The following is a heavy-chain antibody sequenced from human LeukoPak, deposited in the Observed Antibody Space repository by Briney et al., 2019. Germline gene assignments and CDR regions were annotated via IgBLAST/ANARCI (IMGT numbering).Heavy chain of an antibody. V-gene: IGHV1-2*02. J-gene: IGHJ3*02. CDR1: GYTFTGYY. D-gene: IGHD3-3*01. Sequence: GASVKVSCKASGYTFTGYYMHWVRQAPGQGLEWMGWINPNSGGTNYAQKFLGRVTMTRGTSISTAYMELSRLRSDDTAVYYCARMRLESLSFLAWLNRSGGAFDIWGQGTMVTVSS. CDR3: ARMRLESLSFLAWLNRSGGAFDI. CDR2: INPNSGGT.